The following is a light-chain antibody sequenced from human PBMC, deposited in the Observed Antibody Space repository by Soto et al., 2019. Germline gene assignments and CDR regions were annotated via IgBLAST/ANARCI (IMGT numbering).Light chain of an antibody. CDR1: SSDVGGYNY. CDR3: SSYTSSNFWV. Sequence: SALTQPASVSGSPGQSITISCTGTSSDVGGYNYVSWYQQHPGKAPKLMIYEVSNRPSGISNRFSGSKSGNTASLTISGLQAEDEADYYCSSYTSSNFWVFGEGTQLTVL. CDR2: EVS. J-gene: IGLJ3*02. V-gene: IGLV2-14*01.